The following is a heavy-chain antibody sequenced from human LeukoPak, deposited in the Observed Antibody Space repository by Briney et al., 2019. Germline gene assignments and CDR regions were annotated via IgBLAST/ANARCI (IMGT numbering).Heavy chain of an antibody. J-gene: IGHJ3*02. Sequence: GGPLRLSCAASGFTFSDYYMTWLRESPGKGLEGISYISTTSSFTNYADSVKGRFTISRDSAKNALYLQMNSLRADDTAVYYCARRAGIWGQGTMVTVSS. V-gene: IGHV3-11*03. CDR2: ISTTSSFT. CDR1: GFTFSDYY. D-gene: IGHD6-25*01. CDR3: ARRAGI.